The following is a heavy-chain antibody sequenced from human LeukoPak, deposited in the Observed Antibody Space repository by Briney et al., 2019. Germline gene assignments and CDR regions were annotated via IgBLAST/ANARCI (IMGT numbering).Heavy chain of an antibody. J-gene: IGHJ3*02. V-gene: IGHV3-48*02. CDR3: ARDINQWLTDSDAFDI. D-gene: IGHD6-19*01. CDR2: ISSSSSTI. CDR1: GFTFSSYS. Sequence: GGSLRLSCAATGFTFSSYSMNWVRQAPGKGLEWVSYISSSSSTIYYADSVKGRFTISRDNAKNSLYLQMNSLRDEDTAVYYCARDINQWLTDSDAFDIWGQGTMVTVSS.